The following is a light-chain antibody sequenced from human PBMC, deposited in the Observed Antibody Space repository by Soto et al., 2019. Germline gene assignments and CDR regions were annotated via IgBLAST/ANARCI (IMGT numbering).Light chain of an antibody. CDR3: QQYGSSLFT. J-gene: IGKJ3*01. CDR2: CAS. CDR1: QSVSSSY. V-gene: IGKV3-20*01. Sequence: EIVLTQSPGTLSLSPGERATLSCRASQSVSSSYLAWYQQKPGQAPRLLIYCASSTATGIPDRFSGSGSAKDSTLTISRLEPEDFAVYYCQQYGSSLFTFGPGNKVDLK.